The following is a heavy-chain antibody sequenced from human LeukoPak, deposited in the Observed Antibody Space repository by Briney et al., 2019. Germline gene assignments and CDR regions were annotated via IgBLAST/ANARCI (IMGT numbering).Heavy chain of an antibody. CDR1: GYSISSGYY. J-gene: IGHJ5*02. Sequence: SETLSLTCTVSGYSISSGYYWSWIRQPAGKGLEWIGRIYTSGSTNYNPSLKSRVTMSVDTSKNQFSLKLSSVTAADTAVYYCARVYVQLERRGNWFDPWGQGTLVTVSS. CDR3: ARVYVQLERRGNWFDP. D-gene: IGHD1-1*01. CDR2: IYTSGST. V-gene: IGHV4-4*07.